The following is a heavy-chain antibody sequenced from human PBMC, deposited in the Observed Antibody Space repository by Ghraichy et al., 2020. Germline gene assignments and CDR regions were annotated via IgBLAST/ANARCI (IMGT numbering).Heavy chain of an antibody. CDR3: ARDEWLALDY. CDR2: ISTRSSYT. Sequence: LSLTCAASGFSFSTSSMNWVRQAPGKGLEWVSCISTRSSYTYYADSVKGRFTISRDNANNSLYLQMDSLRPEDTAVYYCARDEWLALDYWGQGTLVTVSS. J-gene: IGHJ4*02. D-gene: IGHD6-19*01. V-gene: IGHV3-21*01. CDR1: GFSFSTSS.